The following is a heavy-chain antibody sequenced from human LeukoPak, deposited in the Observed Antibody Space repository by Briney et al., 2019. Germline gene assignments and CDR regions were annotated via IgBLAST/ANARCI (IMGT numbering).Heavy chain of an antibody. Sequence: PGGSLRLSCAASGFTFSSYSMNWVRQAPGKGLEWVSSISSGSSYIYYADSVKGRFTISRDNAKNSLYLQMNSLRAEDTAVYYCARDPSEAYDSSGSHAPMGYWGQGTLVTVSS. D-gene: IGHD3-22*01. CDR2: ISSGSSYI. J-gene: IGHJ4*02. CDR1: GFTFSSYS. V-gene: IGHV3-21*01. CDR3: ARDPSEAYDSSGSHAPMGY.